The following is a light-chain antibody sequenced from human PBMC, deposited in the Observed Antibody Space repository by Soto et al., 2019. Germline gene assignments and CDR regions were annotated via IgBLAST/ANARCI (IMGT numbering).Light chain of an antibody. CDR2: DVN. Sequence: LTQPASVSGSPGQSITISCTGTSSDVGGYDYVSWYQQLPGKAPKLLIYDVNNRPSGVSHRFSGSKSGNTASLTISGLQAEDEADYYCSSYTGSSTFVFGTGTKVTVL. CDR3: SSYTGSSTFV. CDR1: SSDVGGYDY. J-gene: IGLJ1*01. V-gene: IGLV2-14*01.